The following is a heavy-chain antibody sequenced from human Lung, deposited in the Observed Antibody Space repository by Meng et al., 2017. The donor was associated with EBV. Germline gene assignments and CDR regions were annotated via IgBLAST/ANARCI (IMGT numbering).Heavy chain of an antibody. CDR1: SGSFSGYF. Sequence: QVQLQQWGPGLLTPSETLSLTCAVYSGSFSGYFWSWIRQPPGKGLEWIGEISHSGSTNYNPSLKSRVTISVDKSKNQFSLKLTSVTVADTAVYYCARGQWLDNSWGQGTLVTVSS. J-gene: IGHJ4*02. D-gene: IGHD6-19*01. V-gene: IGHV4-34*01. CDR3: ARGQWLDNS. CDR2: ISHSGST.